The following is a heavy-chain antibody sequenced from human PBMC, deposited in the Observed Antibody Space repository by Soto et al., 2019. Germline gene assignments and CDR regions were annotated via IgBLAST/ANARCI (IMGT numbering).Heavy chain of an antibody. D-gene: IGHD4-17*01. Sequence: QITLKESGPTLVKPTQTLTLTCTFSGFSLSTSGVGVGWIRQPPGKALEWLALIYWDDDNRYSPSLKSRLTLTKDTSKNQVVLTMTNMDPVDTATYYCAHRLQAVTTDYWYFDLWGRGTLVTVSS. V-gene: IGHV2-5*02. J-gene: IGHJ2*01. CDR3: AHRLQAVTTDYWYFDL. CDR1: GFSLSTSGVG. CDR2: IYWDDDN.